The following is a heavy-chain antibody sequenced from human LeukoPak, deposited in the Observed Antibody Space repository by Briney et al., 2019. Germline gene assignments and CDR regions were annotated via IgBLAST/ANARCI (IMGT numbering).Heavy chain of an antibody. CDR2: FGGNT. CDR1: GFTFSSYA. CDR3: AKAENDYSYFDN. D-gene: IGHD4-11*01. Sequence: GGSLRLSCAASGFTFSSYAMSWLRQAPGKGLEWVSTFGGNTYYAGSVKGRFTISRDNSKNTLYLQMNSLRAEDTAVYYCAKAENDYSYFDNWGQGTLVTVSS. V-gene: IGHV3-23*01. J-gene: IGHJ4*02.